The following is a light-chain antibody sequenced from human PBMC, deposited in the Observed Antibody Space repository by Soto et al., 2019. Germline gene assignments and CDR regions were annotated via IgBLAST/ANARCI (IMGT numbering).Light chain of an antibody. V-gene: IGKV3-20*01. Sequence: EIVLTQSPGTLSLSPGERATLSCRASQSVSNNYLAGFKQKPGQAPRPLIYSASSRATGIPDRFSGSGSWTDFPLTSSRLEPEDFAVYYCQQYLTSPFTFGPGTKVDIK. J-gene: IGKJ3*01. CDR2: SAS. CDR1: QSVSNNY. CDR3: QQYLTSPFT.